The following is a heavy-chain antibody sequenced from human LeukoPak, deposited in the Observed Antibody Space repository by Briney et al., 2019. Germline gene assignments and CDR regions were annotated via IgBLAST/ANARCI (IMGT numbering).Heavy chain of an antibody. V-gene: IGHV3-74*01. CDR1: GFTFSGYW. J-gene: IGHJ4*02. Sequence: GGSLRLSCAASGFTFSGYWMHWVRQAPGKGLVWVSRINSDGYSTSYADSVKGRFTISRENAKNTLYLQMNSLSAEDTAVYYCARGTAVAGTGYWGQGTLVTVSS. CDR2: INSDGYST. CDR3: ARGTAVAGTGY. D-gene: IGHD6-19*01.